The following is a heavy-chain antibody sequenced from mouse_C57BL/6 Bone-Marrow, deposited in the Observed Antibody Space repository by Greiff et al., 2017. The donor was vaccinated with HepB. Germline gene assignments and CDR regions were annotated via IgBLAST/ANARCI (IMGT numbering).Heavy chain of an antibody. Sequence: EVQVVESGGGLVKPGGSLKLSCAASGFTFSSYAMSWVRQTPEKRLEWVATISDGGSYTYYPDNVKGRFTISRDNAKNNLYLQMSHLKSEDTAMYYCARGNMMIRNWYFDVWGTGTTVTVSS. CDR1: GFTFSSYA. CDR3: ARGNMMIRNWYFDV. D-gene: IGHD2-3*01. V-gene: IGHV5-4*01. CDR2: ISDGGSYT. J-gene: IGHJ1*03.